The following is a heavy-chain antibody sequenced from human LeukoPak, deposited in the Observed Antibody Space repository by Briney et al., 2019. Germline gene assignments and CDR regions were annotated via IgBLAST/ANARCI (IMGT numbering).Heavy chain of an antibody. J-gene: IGHJ4*02. CDR1: GFTFSEYS. V-gene: IGHV3-64*01. CDR3: ARGFRYYGSGIDY. Sequence: PAGSLRLSCAASGFTFSEYSMHWVRQAPGKGLEYVSAISTNGGSTYYANSVKGRFTISRDDPKNTLDLQMGSLRPEDMAVYYCARGFRYYGSGIDYWGQGTLVTVSS. CDR2: ISTNGGST. D-gene: IGHD3-10*01.